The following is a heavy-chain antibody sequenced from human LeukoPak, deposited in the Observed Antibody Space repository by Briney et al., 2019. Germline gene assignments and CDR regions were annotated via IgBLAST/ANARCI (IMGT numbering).Heavy chain of an antibody. Sequence: SETLSLTCTVSGYSISSGYYWGWVRQPPGKGLEWIGTIYHSGSTYYNASLESRVTISVDTSKNQFSLKLSSVTAADTAVYYCARAYSSSWYFNWFDPWGQGTLVTVSS. D-gene: IGHD6-13*01. J-gene: IGHJ5*02. CDR1: GYSISSGYY. CDR2: IYHSGST. V-gene: IGHV4-38-2*02. CDR3: ARAYSSSWYFNWFDP.